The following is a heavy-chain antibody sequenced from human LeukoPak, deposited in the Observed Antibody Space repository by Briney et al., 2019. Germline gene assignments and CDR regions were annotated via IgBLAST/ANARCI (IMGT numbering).Heavy chain of an antibody. Sequence: PSETLSLACAVSGGPISSSNWWNWVRQPPGQGLEWIGEIYLGGGTNSKPSLKSRVTISVAKSENQFSLNLSSVTAADTAVYYCARVSLVRGAPDYYFDYWGQGTLVTVSS. D-gene: IGHD3-10*01. CDR1: GGPISSSNW. J-gene: IGHJ4*02. V-gene: IGHV4-4*02. CDR3: ARVSLVRGAPDYYFDY. CDR2: IYLGGGT.